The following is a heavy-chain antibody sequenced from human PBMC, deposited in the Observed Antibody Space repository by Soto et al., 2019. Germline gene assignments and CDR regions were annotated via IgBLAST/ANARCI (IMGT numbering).Heavy chain of an antibody. CDR1: GGSFSGYY. Sequence: SETLSLTCAVYGGSFSGYYWSWIRQPPGKGLEWIGEINHSGSTNYNPSLKSRVTISVDTSKNQFSLKLSSVTAADTAVYYCGHHYDSSGYYNWGQGTLVTVSS. V-gene: IGHV4-34*01. J-gene: IGHJ4*02. D-gene: IGHD3-22*01. CDR2: INHSGST. CDR3: GHHYDSSGYYN.